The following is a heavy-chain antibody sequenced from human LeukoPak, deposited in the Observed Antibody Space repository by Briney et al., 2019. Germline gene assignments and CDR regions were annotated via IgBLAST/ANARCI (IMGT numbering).Heavy chain of an antibody. D-gene: IGHD2-2*01. CDR2: ISSSSSYI. J-gene: IGHJ4*02. CDR1: GFTFSSYS. V-gene: IGHV3-21*01. CDR3: ARDIVVVPAAETNLDY. Sequence: GGSLRLSCAASGFTFSSYSMNRVRQAPGKGLEWVSSISSSSSYIYYADSVKGRFTISRDNAKNSLYLQMNSLRAEDTAVYYCARDIVVVPAAETNLDYWGQGTLVTVSS.